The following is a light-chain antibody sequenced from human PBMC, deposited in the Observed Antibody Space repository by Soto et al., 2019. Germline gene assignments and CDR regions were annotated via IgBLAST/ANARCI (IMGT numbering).Light chain of an antibody. Sequence: QSAVTQPASMSGAPGQAITISFTGTSSDIGRYNFVSCYQHHPGKAPKLIIYEATKRPSGVSYRFSGSKSGNTASLTISGLQAEDEADYYCTSYTITSPYVFGTGTKVTVL. CDR3: TSYTITSPYV. CDR1: SSDIGRYNF. J-gene: IGLJ1*01. V-gene: IGLV2-14*01. CDR2: EAT.